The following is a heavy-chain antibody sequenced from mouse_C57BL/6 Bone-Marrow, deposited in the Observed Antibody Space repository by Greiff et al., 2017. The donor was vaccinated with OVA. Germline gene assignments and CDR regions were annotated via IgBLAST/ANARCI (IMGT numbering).Heavy chain of an antibody. V-gene: IGHV2-2*01. J-gene: IGHJ4*01. D-gene: IGHD1-1*01. Sequence: VQLVESGPGLVQPSQSLSITCTVSGFSLTSYGVHWVRQSPGKGLEWLGVIWSGGSTDYNAAFISRLSISKDNSKSQVFFKMNSLQADDTAIYYCARKRSYYYGSSYGYAMDYWGQGTSVTVSS. CDR3: ARKRSYYYGSSYGYAMDY. CDR1: GFSLTSYG. CDR2: IWSGGST.